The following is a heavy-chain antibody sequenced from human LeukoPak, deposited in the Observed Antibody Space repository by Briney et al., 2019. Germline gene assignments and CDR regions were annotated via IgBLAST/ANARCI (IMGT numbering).Heavy chain of an antibody. CDR2: IYYSGST. Sequence: SETLSLTCTVSGGSISSSSYYWGWIRQPPGKGLEWIGSIYYSGSTYYNPSLKSRVTISVDTSKNQFSLKLSSVTAADTAVYYCASLYYGDYGPSFDYWGREPWSPSPQ. J-gene: IGHJ4*02. D-gene: IGHD4-17*01. V-gene: IGHV4-39*01. CDR1: GGSISSSSYY. CDR3: ASLYYGDYGPSFDY.